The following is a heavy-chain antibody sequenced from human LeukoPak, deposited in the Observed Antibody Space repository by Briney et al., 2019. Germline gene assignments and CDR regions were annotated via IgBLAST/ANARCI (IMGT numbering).Heavy chain of an antibody. V-gene: IGHV3-48*01. CDR2: ISSSTTTI. Sequence: PGGSLRLSCAASGFTFSSYEMNWVRQAPGKGLEWVSYISSSTTTIYYADSVKGRFTISRDNAKNSLYLQMNSLRAEDTAVFYCARTPYDFWSASYSYYFDYWGQGTLVTVSS. CDR1: GFTFSSYE. J-gene: IGHJ4*02. D-gene: IGHD3-3*01. CDR3: ARTPYDFWSASYSYYFDY.